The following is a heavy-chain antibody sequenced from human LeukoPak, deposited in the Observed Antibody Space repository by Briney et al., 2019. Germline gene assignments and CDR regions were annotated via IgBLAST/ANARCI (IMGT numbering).Heavy chain of an antibody. V-gene: IGHV1-2*02. D-gene: IGHD5-18*01. CDR3: ARLGDSHHRCAFDI. J-gene: IGHJ3*02. Sequence: ASVKVSCKASGYTFTGYYMHWVRQAPGQGLEWMGWINPNSGGTNYAQKFQGRVTMTRDTSISTAYMELSRLRSDNTAVYYCARLGDSHHRCAFDIWGQGTMVTVSS. CDR1: GYTFTGYY. CDR2: INPNSGGT.